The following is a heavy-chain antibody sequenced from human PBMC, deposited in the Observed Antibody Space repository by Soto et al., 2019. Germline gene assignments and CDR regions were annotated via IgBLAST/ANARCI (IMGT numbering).Heavy chain of an antibody. D-gene: IGHD3-3*01. J-gene: IGHJ6*02. CDR2: IYYSGST. CDR1: GGSISSYY. V-gene: IGHV4-59*12. CDR3: ATGGSYYDFWSGYPPSWYYYGMDV. Sequence: PSETLSLTCTVSGGSISSYYWSWIRQPPGKGLEWIGYIYYSGSTNYNPSLKSRVTISVDTSKNQFSLKLSSVTAADTAVYYCATGGSYYDFWSGYPPSWYYYGMDVWGQGTTVTVSS.